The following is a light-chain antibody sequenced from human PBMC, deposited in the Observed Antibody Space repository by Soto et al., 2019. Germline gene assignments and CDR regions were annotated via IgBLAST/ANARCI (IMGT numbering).Light chain of an antibody. V-gene: IGKV1-33*01. J-gene: IGKJ5*01. CDR2: DAS. CDR1: QNINKY. Sequence: IQMTQSPSSLSASVGDRVTITCQASQNINKYLNWYQQKPGKAPKLLISDASNLETGVPSRFSGSGSGTDFTFTISRLQPEDIATYFCQQYENLPTFGQGTRLEIK. CDR3: QQYENLPT.